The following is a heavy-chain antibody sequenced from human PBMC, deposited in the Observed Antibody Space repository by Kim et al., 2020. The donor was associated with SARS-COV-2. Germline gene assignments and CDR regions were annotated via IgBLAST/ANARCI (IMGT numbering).Heavy chain of an antibody. V-gene: IGHV3-23*01. CDR3: AIDFGEVRVYFDS. CDR1: GFTFSSYA. CDR2: MSATSGTT. D-gene: IGHD3-10*01. J-gene: IGHJ4*01. Sequence: GGSLRLSCAASGFTFSSYAMSWVRQAPGRGLEWVSAMSATSGTTYYADSVKGRLAMSRDNSKNTLHLQMNSLRVEGTVLYYSAIDFGEVRVYFDSWGQG.